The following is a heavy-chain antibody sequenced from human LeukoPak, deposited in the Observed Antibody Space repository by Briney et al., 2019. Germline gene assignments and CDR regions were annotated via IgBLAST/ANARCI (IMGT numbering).Heavy chain of an antibody. Sequence: GGTLRLSCAASGFTFSSYEMNWVRQAPGKGLEWVSYISSSGSTIYYADSVKGRFTISRDNAKNSLYLQMNSLRAEDTAVYYCARDSEAYGSGPYRCWGQGTLVTVSS. V-gene: IGHV3-48*03. J-gene: IGHJ4*02. CDR3: ARDSEAYGSGPYRC. D-gene: IGHD3-10*01. CDR1: GFTFSSYE. CDR2: ISSSGSTI.